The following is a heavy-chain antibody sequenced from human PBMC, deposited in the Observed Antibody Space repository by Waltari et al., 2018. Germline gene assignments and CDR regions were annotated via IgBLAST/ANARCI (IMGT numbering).Heavy chain of an antibody. CDR3: TSWRVVAGTGWFDS. D-gene: IGHD2-15*01. CDR1: GFSFNNYD. Sequence: EVQLLESGGGLVQPGGSLRLSCAASGFSFNNYDMAWVRQAPGKGLEWVSGIRNSGGNTYYGDSVKGRFAISRDNSRNTLHLQMNGLRAEDTAIYYCTSWRVVAGTGWFDSWGQGTLVTVSS. J-gene: IGHJ5*01. CDR2: IRNSGGNT. V-gene: IGHV3-23*01.